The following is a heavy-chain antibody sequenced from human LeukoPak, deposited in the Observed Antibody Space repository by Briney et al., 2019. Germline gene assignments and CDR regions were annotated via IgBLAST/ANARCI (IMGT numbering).Heavy chain of an antibody. CDR1: GFTFSSYA. Sequence: HAGGSLRLSCAASGFTFSSYAMSWVRQAPGKGLEWVSAISGSGGSTYYADSVKGRFTISRVNSKNTLYLQMNSLRAEDTAVYYCARGATFGGTQGAYYYYGMDVWGQGTTVTVSS. CDR2: ISGSGGST. D-gene: IGHD3-16*01. J-gene: IGHJ6*02. CDR3: ARGATFGGTQGAYYYYGMDV. V-gene: IGHV3-23*01.